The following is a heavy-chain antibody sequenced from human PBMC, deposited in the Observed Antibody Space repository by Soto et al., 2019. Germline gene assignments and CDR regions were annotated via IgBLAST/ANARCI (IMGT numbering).Heavy chain of an antibody. CDR2: IWSDGNNR. CDR1: GFMFSNHG. D-gene: IGHD1-1*01. CDR3: LRGDNWSDESFDY. V-gene: IGHV3-33*01. Sequence: QVQLVESGGGVVQPGRSLRLSCAASGFMFSNHGMHWVRQAPGKGLEWVAVIWSDGNNRYYADSVKGRFTISRDNSKNTLYLQMNSLRAEDVAVYYCLRGDNWSDESFDYWGQGTLVTVSS. J-gene: IGHJ4*02.